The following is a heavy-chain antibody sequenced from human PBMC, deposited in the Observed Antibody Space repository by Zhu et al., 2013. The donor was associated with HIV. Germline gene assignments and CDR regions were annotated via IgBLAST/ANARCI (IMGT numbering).Heavy chain of an antibody. J-gene: IGHJ4*02. CDR1: GYTFTGYY. V-gene: IGHV1-2*04. Sequence: QVQLVQSGAEVKKPGASVKVSCKASGYTFTGYYMHWVRQAPGQGLEWMGWINPNSGGTNYAQKFQGWVTMTRDTSISTAYMELSRLRSDDTAVYYCARDQRGGYSGYDPPYYFDYWGQGTLVTVSS. CDR2: INPNSGGT. D-gene: IGHD5-12*01. CDR3: ARDQRGGYSGYDPPYYFDY.